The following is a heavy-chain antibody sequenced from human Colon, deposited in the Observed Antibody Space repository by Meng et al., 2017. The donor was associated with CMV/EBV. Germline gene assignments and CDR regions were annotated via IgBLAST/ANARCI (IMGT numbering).Heavy chain of an antibody. J-gene: IGHJ4*02. D-gene: IGHD6-13*01. CDR1: GYTLTANH. CDR2: IYPQDGGT. CDR3: VRESWYFDF. Sequence: QVQLGRCGNEVRKRGASVQVSCKTSGYTLTANHLHWVRQAPGKGLEWMGWIYPQDGGTYFAQKFQDRVTLTRDTSITTAYMELSGLTSDDTAIYYCVRESWYFDFWGEGTLVTVSS. V-gene: IGHV1-2*02.